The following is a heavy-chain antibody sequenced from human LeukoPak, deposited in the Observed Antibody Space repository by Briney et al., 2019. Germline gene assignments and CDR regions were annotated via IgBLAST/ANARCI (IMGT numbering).Heavy chain of an antibody. D-gene: IGHD3-10*01. V-gene: IGHV3-48*01. CDR2: ISSSSNI. Sequence: GGSLRLSCSASGFTFSSYRMNWVRQAPGKGLEWVSYISSSSNIYYADSVKGRLTISRDNARNSLYLQMNSLRAEDTAVYYCARQAHYGSGSYYDGFDYWGQGTLVTVSS. CDR1: GFTFSSYR. J-gene: IGHJ4*02. CDR3: ARQAHYGSGSYYDGFDY.